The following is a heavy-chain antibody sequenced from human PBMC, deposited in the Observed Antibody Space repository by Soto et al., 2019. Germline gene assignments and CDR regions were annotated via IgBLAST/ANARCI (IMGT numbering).Heavy chain of an antibody. CDR2: ISWNSGSI. D-gene: IGHD3-22*01. V-gene: IGHV3-9*01. J-gene: IGHJ4*02. CDR3: AKGRGDSGYYSLFDY. CDR1: GFTFDDYA. Sequence: EVQLVESGGGLVQPGRSLRLSCAASGFTFDDYAMHWVRQAPGKGLEWVSGISWNSGSIGYADSVKGRFTISRDNAKNSVYLQMNSLRAEDTALYYCAKGRGDSGYYSLFDYWGQGTLVTVSS.